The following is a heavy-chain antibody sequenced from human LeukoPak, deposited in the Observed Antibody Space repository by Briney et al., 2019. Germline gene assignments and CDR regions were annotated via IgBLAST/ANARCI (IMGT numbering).Heavy chain of an antibody. Sequence: GGSLRLSCAASGFSFSSYGMHWVRQAPGKGLEWVTFIRYDGSNKYYADSVKGRFTISRDNSKNTLYLQMNSLRAEDTAVYYCAKDRFYGGNSDYYYMDVWGKGTTVTVSS. J-gene: IGHJ6*03. V-gene: IGHV3-30*02. CDR2: IRYDGSNK. CDR1: GFSFSSYG. D-gene: IGHD4-23*01. CDR3: AKDRFYGGNSDYYYMDV.